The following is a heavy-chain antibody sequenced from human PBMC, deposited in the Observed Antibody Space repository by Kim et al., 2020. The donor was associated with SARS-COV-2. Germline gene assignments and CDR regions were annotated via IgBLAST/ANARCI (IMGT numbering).Heavy chain of an antibody. CDR1: GGSISTYF. CDR3: ARAHSGGLLRL. CDR2: IYYSGST. D-gene: IGHD1-26*01. Sequence: SETLSLTCTVSGGSISTYFYNWIRQPPGKGLEWIGNIYYSGSTNYNPSLQSRVTMSVDTSKNQFSLKLTSVTAADTAVYYCARAHSGGLLRLWGQGTLVT. J-gene: IGHJ3*01. V-gene: IGHV4-59*13.